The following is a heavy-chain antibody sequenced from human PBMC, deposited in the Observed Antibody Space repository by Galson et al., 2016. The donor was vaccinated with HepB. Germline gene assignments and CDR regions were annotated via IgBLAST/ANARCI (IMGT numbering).Heavy chain of an antibody. CDR3: ASYIAARWGYYFDH. J-gene: IGHJ4*02. CDR1: GDSISSDSYY. V-gene: IGHV4-39*01. Sequence: SETLSLTCTVSGDSISSDSYYWGWIRQPPGKGLKWIGSIYYSDSTYYNPSLKRRVTISVDTSKNQFSLKLSSVTAADTAVYYCASYIAARWGYYFDHWGQGTLVTVSS. D-gene: IGHD6-6*01. CDR2: IYYSDST.